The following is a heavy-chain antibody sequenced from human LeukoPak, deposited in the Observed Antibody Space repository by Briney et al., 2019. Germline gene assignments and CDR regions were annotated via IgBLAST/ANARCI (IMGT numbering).Heavy chain of an antibody. CDR3: ASAWFGGVIVAPTYHDAFDI. D-gene: IGHD3-16*02. V-gene: IGHV3-30*02. Sequence: GGSLRLSCAASRFTFSSYGMHWVRQAPGKGLEWVAFIRYDGSNKYYADSVKGRFTISRDNSKNTLYLQMSSLRSEDTAVYYCASAWFGGVIVAPTYHDAFDIWGQGTRVTVSS. CDR2: IRYDGSNK. CDR1: RFTFSSYG. J-gene: IGHJ3*02.